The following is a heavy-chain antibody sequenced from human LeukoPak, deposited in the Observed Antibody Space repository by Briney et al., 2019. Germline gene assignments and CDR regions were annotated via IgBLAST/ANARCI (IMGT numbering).Heavy chain of an antibody. Sequence: ASVKVSCKASGYSFTNYHINWVRQAPGQGLEWMGWINPNTGDRGYAQKFQGRVSITSDTSISTAYMELGSPRSEDRDVYFCARTTSLTASAYDYWGQGTLVTVSS. CDR1: GYSFTNYH. V-gene: IGHV1-8*03. CDR3: ARTTSLTASAYDY. CDR2: INPNTGDR. D-gene: IGHD4-17*01. J-gene: IGHJ4*02.